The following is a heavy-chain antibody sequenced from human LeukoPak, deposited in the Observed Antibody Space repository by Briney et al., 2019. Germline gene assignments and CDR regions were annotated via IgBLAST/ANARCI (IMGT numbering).Heavy chain of an antibody. Sequence: ASVKVSCKASGYTLTSYGISWVRQAPGQGLEWMGWISAYNGNTNYAQKLQGRVTMTTDTSTSTAYMELRSLRSDDTAVYYCARGRDGSGSYSFDYWGQGTLVTVSS. J-gene: IGHJ4*02. CDR3: ARGRDGSGSYSFDY. CDR2: ISAYNGNT. D-gene: IGHD3-10*01. CDR1: GYTLTSYG. V-gene: IGHV1-18*01.